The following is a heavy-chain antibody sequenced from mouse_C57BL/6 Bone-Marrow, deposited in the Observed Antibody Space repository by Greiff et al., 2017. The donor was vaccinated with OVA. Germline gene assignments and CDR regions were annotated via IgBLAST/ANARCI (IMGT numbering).Heavy chain of an antibody. CDR2: IRSKSNNYAT. CDR1: GFSFNTYA. J-gene: IGHJ1*03. Sequence: EVQLVESGGGLVQPKGSLKLSCAASGFSFNTYAMNWVRQAPGKGLEWVARIRSKSNNYATYYADSVKDRFTISRDDSESMLYLQMNNLKTEDTAMYYCVRWATVDWYFDVWGTGTTVTVSS. D-gene: IGHD1-1*01. CDR3: VRWATVDWYFDV. V-gene: IGHV10-1*01.